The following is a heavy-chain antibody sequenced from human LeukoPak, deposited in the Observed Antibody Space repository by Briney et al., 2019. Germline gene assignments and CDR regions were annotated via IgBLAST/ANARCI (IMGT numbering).Heavy chain of an antibody. V-gene: IGHV4-4*07. CDR3: AAYSSSWPSNRWFDP. CDR1: GGSISSYY. J-gene: IGHJ5*02. CDR2: IYTSGST. D-gene: IGHD6-13*01. Sequence: SETLSLTCTVSGGSISSYYWSWIRQPAGKGLEWIGRIYTSGSTNYNPSLKSRVTMSVDTSKNQFSLKLSSVTAADTAVYYCAAYSSSWPSNRWFDPWGQGTLVTVSS.